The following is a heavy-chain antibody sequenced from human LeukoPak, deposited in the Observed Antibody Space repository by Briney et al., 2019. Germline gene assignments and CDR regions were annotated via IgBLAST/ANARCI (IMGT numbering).Heavy chain of an antibody. V-gene: IGHV3-9*01. CDR2: ISWNSGNI. J-gene: IGHJ4*02. CDR3: ARDSGAVAGHTPSDY. Sequence: GRSLRLSCAASGFTFDDYAMHWVRQAPGKGLEWVSGISWNSGNIGYADSVKGRFTISRDNAKNSLYLQMNSVRGEDTALYYCARDSGAVAGHTPSDYWGQGTLVTVSS. D-gene: IGHD6-19*01. CDR1: GFTFDDYA.